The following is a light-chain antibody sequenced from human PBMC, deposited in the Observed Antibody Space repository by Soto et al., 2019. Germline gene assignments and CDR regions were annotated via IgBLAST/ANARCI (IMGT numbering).Light chain of an antibody. CDR3: GADHGSGTNFVKV. CDR1: SGNSDYK. V-gene: IGLV9-49*03. J-gene: IGLJ2*01. Sequence: QSVLTQPPSASASLGASVTLTCTLSSGNSDYKVDWYQQRPGKGPRLVMRVGPGGIVGSKGDGIPDRFSVLGSGLNRYLTIKNIQEEDESDYHCGADHGSGTNFVKVFGGGTKLTVL. CDR2: VGPGGIVG.